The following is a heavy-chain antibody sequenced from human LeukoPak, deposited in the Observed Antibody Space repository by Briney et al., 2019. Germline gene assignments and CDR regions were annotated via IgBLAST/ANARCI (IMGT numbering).Heavy chain of an antibody. J-gene: IGHJ5*02. CDR1: GYTFTSYG. D-gene: IGHD2-2*02. Sequence: ASVKVSCKASGYTFTSYGISWVRQAPGQGLEWMGWISAYNGNTNYAQKLQGRVTMTTDTSTSTAYMELRSLRSDDTAVYYCARTYCSSTSCYTWWEYNWFDPWGQGTLVTVSS. V-gene: IGHV1-18*01. CDR2: ISAYNGNT. CDR3: ARTYCSSTSCYTWWEYNWFDP.